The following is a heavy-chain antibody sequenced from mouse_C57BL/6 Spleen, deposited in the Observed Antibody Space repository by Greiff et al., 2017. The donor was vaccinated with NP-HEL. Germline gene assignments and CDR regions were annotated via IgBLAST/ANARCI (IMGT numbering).Heavy chain of an antibody. CDR1: GYTFTSYW. D-gene: IGHD2-3*01. Sequence: QVQLQQPGAELVKPGASVKLSCKASGYTFTSYWMHWVKQRPGQGLEWLGMIHPNSGSTNYNEKFKSKATLTVDKSSSTAYMQLSSLTSEDSAVYYCAREGDGYWFAYWGQGTLVTVSA. J-gene: IGHJ3*01. CDR3: AREGDGYWFAY. CDR2: IHPNSGST. V-gene: IGHV1-64*01.